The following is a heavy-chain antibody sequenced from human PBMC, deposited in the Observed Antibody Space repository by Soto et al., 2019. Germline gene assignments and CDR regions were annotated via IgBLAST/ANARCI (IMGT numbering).Heavy chain of an antibody. J-gene: IGHJ4*02. CDR3: ARDPMVRGVITYYFDY. D-gene: IGHD3-10*01. Sequence: QVQLVESGGGLVKPGGSLRLSCAASGFTFSDYYMSWLRQAPGKGLEWVSYISSSGSTIYYADSVKGRFTISRDNAKNSLNLQMNSMRAEDTEVYYCARDPMVRGVITYYFDYWGQGTLVTVSS. V-gene: IGHV3-11*01. CDR1: GFTFSDYY. CDR2: ISSSGSTI.